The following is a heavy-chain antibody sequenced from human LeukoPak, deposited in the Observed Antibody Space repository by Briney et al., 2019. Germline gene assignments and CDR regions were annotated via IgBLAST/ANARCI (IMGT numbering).Heavy chain of an antibody. CDR1: GFTFSSYW. V-gene: IGHV3-74*01. CDR2: INADGSDT. CDR3: ARGGSSRYSFGFG. Sequence: GGSLRLSCAASGFTFSSYWMHWVRQAPGKGLVWVSRINADGSDTTYADSVKGRFTVSRDNAKNTLYLQMNSLRAEDTAVYYCARGGSSRYSFGFGWGQGTLVTVSS. J-gene: IGHJ1*01. D-gene: IGHD5-18*01.